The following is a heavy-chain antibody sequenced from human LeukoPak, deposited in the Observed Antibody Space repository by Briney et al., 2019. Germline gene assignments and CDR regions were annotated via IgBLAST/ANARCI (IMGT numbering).Heavy chain of an antibody. CDR1: GFTFSSYA. CDR2: ISGSGGST. CDR3: ARDLRYCSSTSCPY. Sequence: GGSLRLSCAASGFTFSSYAMSWVRQAPGKGLEWVSAISGSGGSTYYADSVKGRFTISRDNSKNTLYLQMNSLRAEDTAVYYCARDLRYCSSTSCPYWGQGTLVTVSS. J-gene: IGHJ4*02. V-gene: IGHV3-23*01. D-gene: IGHD2-2*01.